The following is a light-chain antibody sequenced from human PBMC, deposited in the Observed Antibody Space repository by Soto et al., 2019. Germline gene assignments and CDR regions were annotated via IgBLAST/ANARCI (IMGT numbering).Light chain of an antibody. Sequence: DIVMTPSPATLSVSPGERATLSCRASQSVSSNLAWYQQKPGQAPRLLIYGASTRATGIPARFSGSGSGTEFTLTISSLQSEDFAVYYCQQYNSWPLTFGGGTKVDIK. CDR3: QQYNSWPLT. CDR1: QSVSSN. CDR2: GAS. V-gene: IGKV3-15*01. J-gene: IGKJ4*01.